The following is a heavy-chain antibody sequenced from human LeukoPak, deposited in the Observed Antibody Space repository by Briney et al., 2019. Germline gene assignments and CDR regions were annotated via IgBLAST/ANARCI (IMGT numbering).Heavy chain of an antibody. D-gene: IGHD1-26*01. J-gene: IGHJ4*02. CDR1: GFTFTSYS. V-gene: IGHV3-23*01. CDR2: ISGGGGST. CDR3: AKGGKWDVMPFDY. Sequence: GGSLRLSCAASGFTFTSYSMNWVRQAPGKGLEWVSTISGGGGSTYYADSVKGRFTISRDNSKNTLYLQVNSLRAEDTAVYYCAKGGKWDVMPFDYWGQGTLVTVSS.